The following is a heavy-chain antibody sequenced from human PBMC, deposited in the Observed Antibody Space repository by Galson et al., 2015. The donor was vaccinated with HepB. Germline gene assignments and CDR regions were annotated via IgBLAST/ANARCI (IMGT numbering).Heavy chain of an antibody. CDR1: GYTFTGYY. CDR3: ARDQLQLAPFDY. J-gene: IGHJ4*02. D-gene: IGHD6-13*01. V-gene: IGHV1-2*06. CDR2: INPNSGGT. Sequence: SVKVSCKASGYTFTGYYMHWVRQAPGQGLEWVGRINPNSGGTNYAQKFQGRVTMTRDTSISTAYMELSRLRSDDTAVYYCARDQLQLAPFDYWGQGTLVTVSS.